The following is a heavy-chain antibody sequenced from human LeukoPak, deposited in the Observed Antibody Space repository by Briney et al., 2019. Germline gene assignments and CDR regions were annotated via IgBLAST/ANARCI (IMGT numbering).Heavy chain of an antibody. J-gene: IGHJ5*02. Sequence: SSETLSLTCTVSGRSISSHYWRWIRQPPGKGLEWIGYIYYSGSTNYNPSLKSRVTISVDTSKNQFSLKLSSVTAADTAVYYCARIIRPNYDFWSGYYTGIVGWFDPWGQGTLVTVSS. CDR1: GRSISSHY. CDR3: ARIIRPNYDFWSGYYTGIVGWFDP. V-gene: IGHV4-59*11. CDR2: IYYSGST. D-gene: IGHD3-3*01.